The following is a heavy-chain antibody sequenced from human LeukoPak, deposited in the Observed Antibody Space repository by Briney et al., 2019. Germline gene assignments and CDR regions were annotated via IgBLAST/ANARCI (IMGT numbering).Heavy chain of an antibody. J-gene: IGHJ3*02. V-gene: IGHV4-4*07. D-gene: IGHD3-22*01. CDR1: GGSISSYY. Sequence: SETLSLTCTVSGGSISSYYWSWIRQPAGKGPEWIGRIYTSGSTNYNPSLKSRVTMSVDTSKNQFSLKLSSVTAADTAVYYCARDTMIVGPIRRDDAFDIWGQGTMVTVSS. CDR2: IYTSGST. CDR3: ARDTMIVGPIRRDDAFDI.